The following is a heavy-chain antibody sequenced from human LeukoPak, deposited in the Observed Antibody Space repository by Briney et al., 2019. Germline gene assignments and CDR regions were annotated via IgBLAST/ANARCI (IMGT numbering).Heavy chain of an antibody. CDR1: GFTFSSYE. V-gene: IGHV3-48*03. J-gene: IGHJ3*02. CDR2: ISSSGSTI. CDR3: ARGTPTTSGSAEDAFDI. Sequence: GGCLRLSCAASGFTFSSYEMNWDRQAPGKGLEWVSYISSSGSTIYYTDSVKGRFTISRDNAKNSLYLQMNSLRAEDTAVYYCARGTPTTSGSAEDAFDIWGQGTMVTVSS. D-gene: IGHD5-12*01.